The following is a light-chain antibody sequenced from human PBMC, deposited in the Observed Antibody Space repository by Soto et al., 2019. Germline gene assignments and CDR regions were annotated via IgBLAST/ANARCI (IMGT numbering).Light chain of an antibody. CDR3: AAWEDSRSGV. CDR2: ANN. Sequence: QSVLTQPPSASGTPGQRVTISCSGSSSNIGNNYVYWYQQFPGTAPKLLIYANNRRPSGVPKRFSGSKSGTSASLAISGLRSEDEADYYCAAWEDSRSGVFGGGTKLTVL. CDR1: SSNIGNNY. V-gene: IGLV1-47*02. J-gene: IGLJ2*01.